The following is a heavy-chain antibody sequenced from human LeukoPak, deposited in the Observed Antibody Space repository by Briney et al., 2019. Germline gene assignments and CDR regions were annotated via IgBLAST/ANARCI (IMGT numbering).Heavy chain of an antibody. D-gene: IGHD2/OR15-2a*01. CDR1: GFTFSSYA. Sequence: RAGGSLRLSCAASGFTFSSYAMNWVRRAPGKGPEWISYITNSGSTIYYADSVKGRFTISRDNAKNSLVLQMNSLRDEDSAVYYCARDSISAALFDLWGQGTLITVSS. CDR3: ARDSISAALFDL. J-gene: IGHJ5*02. V-gene: IGHV3-48*02. CDR2: ITNSGSTI.